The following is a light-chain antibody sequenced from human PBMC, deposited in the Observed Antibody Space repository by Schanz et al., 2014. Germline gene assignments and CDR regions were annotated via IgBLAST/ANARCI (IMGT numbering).Light chain of an antibody. CDR2: AAS. J-gene: IGKJ4*01. V-gene: IGKV3-20*01. Sequence: EIVLTQSPATLSLSPGERATLSCRASQRLTSYLAWYQQKPGQAPRLLIDAASTRVTGVPDRFRGSGSGTDFTLPITRLKPEVSAVYYCQRYGTSPPLTFGGGTKIDIK. CDR1: QRLTSY. CDR3: QRYGTSPPLT.